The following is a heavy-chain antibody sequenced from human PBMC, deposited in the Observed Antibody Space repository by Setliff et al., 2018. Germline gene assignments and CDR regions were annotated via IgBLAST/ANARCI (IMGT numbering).Heavy chain of an antibody. V-gene: IGHV3-11*01. D-gene: IGHD6-19*01. CDR3: ARGVSSVSWTPRY. CDR1: GFTFSDYY. J-gene: IGHJ4*02. Sequence: LSLSCAASGFTFSDYYMSWIRQAPGKGLEWVSYITSSGDTMNYADSVKGRFTISRDNAKNSLHLQMNSLRAEDTAVYYCARGVSSVSWTPRYWGRGIPVTVSS. CDR2: ITSSGDTM.